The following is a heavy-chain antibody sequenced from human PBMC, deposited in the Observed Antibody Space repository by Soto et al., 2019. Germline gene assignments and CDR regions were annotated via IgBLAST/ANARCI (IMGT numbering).Heavy chain of an antibody. J-gene: IGHJ6*02. CDR1: GIIVGDEF. Sequence: GGSLRLSCAGSGIIVGDEFMNWVRQAPGKGLEWVSVTYSGGNTYYADSVKGRFTISRDNSKNTLYLQMNSLRAEDTAVYYCARAAGLVGYYYGMDVWGQGTTVTVSS. D-gene: IGHD1-26*01. V-gene: IGHV3-66*01. CDR3: ARAAGLVGYYYGMDV. CDR2: TYSGGNT.